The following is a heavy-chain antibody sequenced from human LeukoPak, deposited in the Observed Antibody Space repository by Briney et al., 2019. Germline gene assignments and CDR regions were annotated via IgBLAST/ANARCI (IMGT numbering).Heavy chain of an antibody. V-gene: IGHV2-5*02. CDR2: IYWDDDK. D-gene: IGHD5-18*01. J-gene: IGHJ6*03. Sequence: SGPTLVKPTQTLTLTCTFSGFSLSTSGVGVGWIRQPPGKALEWLALIYWDDDKRYSPSLKSRLTITKDTSKNQVVLTMTNMDPVDTATYYCAHLRKEDTAMVYYYYYYMDVWGKGTTVTVSS. CDR3: AHLRKEDTAMVYYYYYYMDV. CDR1: GFSLSTSGVG.